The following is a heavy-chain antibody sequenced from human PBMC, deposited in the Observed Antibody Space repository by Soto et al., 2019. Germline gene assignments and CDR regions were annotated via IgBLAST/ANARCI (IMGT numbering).Heavy chain of an antibody. V-gene: IGHV3-15*01. J-gene: IGHJ5*02. D-gene: IGHD3-10*01. CDR3: TTVHRLLWFGDLPDPRGWFDP. Sequence: PGGSLRLSCAASGFTFINAWMSLVRQAPGKGLEWVGRIKSKTDGGTTDYAAPVKGRFTISRDDSKNTLYLQMNSLKTEDTAVYYCTTVHRLLWFGDLPDPRGWFDPWGQGTLVTVSS. CDR1: GFTFINAW. CDR2: IKSKTDGGTT.